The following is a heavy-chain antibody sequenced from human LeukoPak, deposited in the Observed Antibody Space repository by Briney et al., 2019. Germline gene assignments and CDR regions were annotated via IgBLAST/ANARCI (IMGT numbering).Heavy chain of an antibody. CDR2: ISYDGTNK. CDR3: ARVGYCSSTSCSIFHYYYYMDV. Sequence: PGGSLRLSCAASGFTFPNFAMHWVRQAPGKGLEWVAVISYDGTNKYYIDSVKGRFTISRDNSKNTVYLQMNSLRPEDTAVYYCARVGYCSSTSCSIFHYYYYMDVWGKGTTVTVSS. J-gene: IGHJ6*03. D-gene: IGHD2-2*01. CDR1: GFTFPNFA. V-gene: IGHV3-30-3*01.